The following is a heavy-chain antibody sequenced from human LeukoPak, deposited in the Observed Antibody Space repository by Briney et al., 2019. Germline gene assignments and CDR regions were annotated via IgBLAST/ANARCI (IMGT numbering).Heavy chain of an antibody. J-gene: IGHJ6*03. CDR3: ANEGIGYCSGGSCYNYYYMDV. D-gene: IGHD2-15*01. CDR1: GFTFSNYW. V-gene: IGHV3-7*01. Sequence: GGSLRLSCAASGFTFSNYWMSWVRQAPGKGLEWVANIKQDGGEIYYVDSVRGRFTISRDNSKNTLYLQMNSLRAEDTAVYYCANEGIGYCSGGSCYNYYYMDVWGKGTTVTVSS. CDR2: IKQDGGEI.